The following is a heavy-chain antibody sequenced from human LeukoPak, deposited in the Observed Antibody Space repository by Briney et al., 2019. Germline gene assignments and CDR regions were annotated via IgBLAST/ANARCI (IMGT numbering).Heavy chain of an antibody. V-gene: IGHV4-34*01. CDR3: ARGCPGY. CDR2: INHGGST. CDR1: GGSFSGYY. Sequence: SETLSLTCAVYGGSFSGYYWTWIRQPPGKGLEWIGQINHGGSTTYNPSLKSRVTMSVDTSKNQFSLKLTSVTTADTAVYYCARGCPGYWGQGTLVTVSS. J-gene: IGHJ4*02.